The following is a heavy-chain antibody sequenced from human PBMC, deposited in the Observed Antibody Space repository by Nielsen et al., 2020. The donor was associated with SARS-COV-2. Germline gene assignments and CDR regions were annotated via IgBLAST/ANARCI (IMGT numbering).Heavy chain of an antibody. V-gene: IGHV5-51*01. Sequence: GESLKTPCKGSGYRFTSYWIGRVRQLPGKGPEWVGIIYPGYSDNRYSPSFQGQVTISADKSNNTAYLQWSSLKASDTAMYYCARMGDLGPFYGMDVWGQGTTVTVSS. J-gene: IGHJ6*02. CDR3: ARMGDLGPFYGMDV. D-gene: IGHD3-16*01. CDR2: IYPGYSDN. CDR1: GYRFTSYW.